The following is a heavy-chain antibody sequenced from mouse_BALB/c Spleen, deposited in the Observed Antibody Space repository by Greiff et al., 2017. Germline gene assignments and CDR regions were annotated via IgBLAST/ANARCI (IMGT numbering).Heavy chain of an antibody. CDR3: ARWYDAHYYAMDY. D-gene: IGHD2-14*01. CDR2: INPNNGGT. V-gene: IGHV1-18*01. J-gene: IGHJ4*01. Sequence: EVMLVESGPELVKPGASVKISCKTSGYTFTEYTMHWVKQSHGKSLEWIGGINPNNGGTSYNQKFKGKATLTVDKSSSTAYMELRSLTSEDSAVYYCARWYDAHYYAMDYWGQGTSVTVSS. CDR1: GYTFTEYT.